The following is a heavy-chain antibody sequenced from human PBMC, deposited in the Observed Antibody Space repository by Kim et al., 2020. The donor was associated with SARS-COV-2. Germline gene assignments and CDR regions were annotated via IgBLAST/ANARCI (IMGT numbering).Heavy chain of an antibody. D-gene: IGHD4-17*01. CDR1: GFSFSRFG. V-gene: IGHV3-33*01. CDR2: RWYDGSRL. J-gene: IGHJ4*02. Sequence: GGSLRLSCAASGFSFSRFGMHWVRQAPGKGLEWVAARWYDGSRLSYGDSVRGRFTISGDNSTNTLYLQMDSLRADDTAMYYCARERVTDYDRLNFGYWGQGTLVTVSS. CDR3: ARERVTDYDRLNFGY.